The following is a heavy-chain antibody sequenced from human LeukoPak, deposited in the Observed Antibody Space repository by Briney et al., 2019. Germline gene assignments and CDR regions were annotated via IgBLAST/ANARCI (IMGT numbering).Heavy chain of an antibody. V-gene: IGHV3-21*01. Sequence: GGSLRLSCAASGFTFSSYSMNWVRQAPGNGLEWVSSISSSSSYIYYADSVKGRFTTSRDNAKNSLYLQMNSLRAEDTAVYYCARARVEMATNWFDPWGQGTLVTVSS. D-gene: IGHD5-12*01. J-gene: IGHJ5*02. CDR3: ARARVEMATNWFDP. CDR1: GFTFSSYS. CDR2: ISSSSSYI.